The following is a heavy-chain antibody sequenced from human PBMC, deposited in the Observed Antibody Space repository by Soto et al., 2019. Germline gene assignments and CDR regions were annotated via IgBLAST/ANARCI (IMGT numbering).Heavy chain of an antibody. D-gene: IGHD2-8*02. J-gene: IGHJ4*02. CDR3: AKLVAG. CDR2: ITNNGAST. CDR1: GFTLSSSA. Sequence: EVQLLESGGGLVQPGGSLRLSCAASGFTLSSSAMSWVRQAPGKGLEWVSTITNNGASTYYADSVKGRFTISRDTSKNTLYLQMNSLRAEDTAVYYCAKLVAGWGQGTLVTVSS. V-gene: IGHV3-23*01.